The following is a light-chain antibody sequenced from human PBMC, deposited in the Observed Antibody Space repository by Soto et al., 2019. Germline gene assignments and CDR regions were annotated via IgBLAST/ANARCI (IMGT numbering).Light chain of an antibody. V-gene: IGLV2-14*02. J-gene: IGLJ3*02. CDR3: SSYTSTSSRV. CDR2: EGI. CDR1: SSNIGGYNV. Sequence: QSALTQPASVSGSPGQSITISCSGTSSNIGGYNVVSWYQQHPGKAPKVIVYEGIKRPSGVSDRFSGSKSGNTASLTISGLQAEDEADYYCSSYTSTSSRVFGGGTKLTVL.